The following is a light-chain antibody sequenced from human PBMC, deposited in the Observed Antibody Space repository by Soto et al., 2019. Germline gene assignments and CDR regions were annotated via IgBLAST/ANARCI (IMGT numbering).Light chain of an antibody. CDR1: QSLLHSDGYNY. J-gene: IGKJ4*01. CDR3: MQALEAPLT. CDR2: LGS. Sequence: EIVMTQSPLSLPVTPGEPASISCRSSQSLLHSDGYNYLDWYLQKPGQSPQLLIYLGSNRASGVTDRLSGSGSGTDFTLRISRVEAEDVGVYYCMQALEAPLTFGGGTKVEIK. V-gene: IGKV2-28*01.